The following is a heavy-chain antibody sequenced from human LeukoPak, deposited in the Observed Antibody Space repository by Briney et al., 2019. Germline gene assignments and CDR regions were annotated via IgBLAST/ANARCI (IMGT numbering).Heavy chain of an antibody. V-gene: IGHV3-7*01. Sequence: GGSLRLSCAASGFTFSSYWMSWVRQAPGKGLEWVANIKQDGSEKYYVDSVKGRFTISRDNAKNSLYLQMNSLRGEDTAVYYCARSLHGGYFDYWGQGTLVTVSS. CDR3: ARSLHGGYFDY. CDR2: IKQDGSEK. D-gene: IGHD3-16*02. CDR1: GFTFSSYW. J-gene: IGHJ4*02.